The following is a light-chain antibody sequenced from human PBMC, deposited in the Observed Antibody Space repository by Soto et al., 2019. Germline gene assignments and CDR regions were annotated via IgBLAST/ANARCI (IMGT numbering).Light chain of an antibody. CDR2: AAS. CDR1: QSVSNSY. CDR3: QQYANSPGT. V-gene: IGKV3-20*01. J-gene: IGKJ1*01. Sequence: EIVLTQSLGTLSLSPGERATLSCGASQSVSNSYLAWYQQKPGQAPRLLICAASSRATGIPDRFSGSGSGTDFTLTISRLEPEDFAVYSCQQYANSPGTFGQGTKVEIK.